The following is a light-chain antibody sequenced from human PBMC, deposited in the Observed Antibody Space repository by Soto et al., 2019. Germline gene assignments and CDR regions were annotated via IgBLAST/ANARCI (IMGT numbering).Light chain of an antibody. CDR1: QSVSSSY. Sequence: EIVLTQSPGTLSLSPGDRATLSCRASQSVSSSYLAWYQQQPGQAPRLLTNGASSRATGIPDRFSGSGSGTDFTLTISRLEPEDLAVYYCQQYGSSPPITFGQGTRLEI. V-gene: IGKV3-20*01. CDR2: GAS. CDR3: QQYGSSPPIT. J-gene: IGKJ5*01.